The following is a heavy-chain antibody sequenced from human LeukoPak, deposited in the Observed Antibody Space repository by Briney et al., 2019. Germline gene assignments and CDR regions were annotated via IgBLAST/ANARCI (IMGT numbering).Heavy chain of an antibody. Sequence: GGSLRLSCAASGFRFSGRYMSWIRQAPGKGLECISYISSTITTIYYADSVKGRFTISRDNAKNSLYLQMSRLRAEDTAVYYSASGDCSATSCYSFDYSGEGTLVTVSS. V-gene: IGHV3-11*04. D-gene: IGHD2-15*01. J-gene: IGHJ4*02. CDR2: ISSTITTI. CDR3: ASGDCSATSCYSFDY. CDR1: GFRFSGRY.